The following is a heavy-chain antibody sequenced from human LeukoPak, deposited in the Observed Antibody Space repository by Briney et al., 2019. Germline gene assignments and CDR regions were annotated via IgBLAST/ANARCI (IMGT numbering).Heavy chain of an antibody. V-gene: IGHV3-30-3*01. CDR2: ISYDGSNK. J-gene: IGHJ3*02. CDR3: ARDRSPNDAFDI. D-gene: IGHD7-27*01. Sequence: GGSLRFSCAASGFTFSSYAMHWVRQAPGKGLEWVAVISYDGSNKYYADSVKGRFTISRDNSKNTLYLQMNSLRAEDTAVYYCARDRSPNDAFDIWGQGTMVTVSS. CDR1: GFTFSSYA.